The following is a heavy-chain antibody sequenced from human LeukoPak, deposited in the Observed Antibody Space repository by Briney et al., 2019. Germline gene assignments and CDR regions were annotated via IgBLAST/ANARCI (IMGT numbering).Heavy chain of an antibody. Sequence: PGGPLRLSCAASGFTFSSYAMSWVRQAPGKGLEWVSAISGSGGSTYYADSVKGRFTISRDNSKNTLYLQMNSLRAEDTAVYYCAKSPGDGYNPDHWGQGTLVTVSS. V-gene: IGHV3-23*01. CDR2: ISGSGGST. J-gene: IGHJ4*02. CDR3: AKSPGDGYNPDH. CDR1: GFTFSSYA. D-gene: IGHD5-24*01.